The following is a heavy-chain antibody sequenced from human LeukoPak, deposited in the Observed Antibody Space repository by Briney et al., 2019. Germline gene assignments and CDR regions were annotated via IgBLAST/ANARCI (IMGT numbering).Heavy chain of an antibody. CDR2: ISYDGSNK. J-gene: IGHJ6*02. CDR1: GFTFSSYG. CDR3: AKDGIVVVPAAPPGDYYGMDV. D-gene: IGHD2-2*01. V-gene: IGHV3-30*18. Sequence: PGGSLRLSCAASGFTFSSYGMHWVRQAPGKGLEWVAVISYDGSNKYYADSVKGRFTISRDNSKNTLYLQMNSLRAEDTAVYYCAKDGIVVVPAAPPGDYYGMDVWGQGTTVTVSS.